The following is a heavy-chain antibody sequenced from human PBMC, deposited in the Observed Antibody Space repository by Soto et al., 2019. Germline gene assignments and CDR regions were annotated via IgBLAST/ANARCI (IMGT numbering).Heavy chain of an antibody. CDR3: AKVRWEHLH. J-gene: IGHJ1*01. CDR1: GFTVSSYA. Sequence: EVQLLESGGGLVQPGGSLRLSCAASGFTVSSYARSWVRQAPGKGLEWVSAISGSGGSTYYADTVKGRFTISRDNSKNTLYLQMNSPRAEDTAVYYCAKVRWEHLHWGQGTLVTVSS. CDR2: ISGSGGST. V-gene: IGHV3-23*01. D-gene: IGHD1-26*01.